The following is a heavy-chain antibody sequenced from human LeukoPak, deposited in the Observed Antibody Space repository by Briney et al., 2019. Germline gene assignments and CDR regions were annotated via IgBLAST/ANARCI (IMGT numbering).Heavy chain of an antibody. CDR1: GFTFSSYG. CDR2: IWYDGSNK. D-gene: IGHD2-15*01. Sequence: SGGSLRLSCAASGFTFSSYGMHWVRQAPGKGLEWVAVIWYDGSNKYYADSVKGRFTISRDNSKNTLYLQMNSLRAEDTAVYYCAKGPVAATLPVDYWGQGTLVTVSS. V-gene: IGHV3-33*06. CDR3: AKGPVAATLPVDY. J-gene: IGHJ4*02.